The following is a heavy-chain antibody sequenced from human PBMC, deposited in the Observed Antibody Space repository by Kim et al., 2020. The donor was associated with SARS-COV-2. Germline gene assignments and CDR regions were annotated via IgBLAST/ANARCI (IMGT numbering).Heavy chain of an antibody. V-gene: IGHV1-46*01. CDR3: ARREGCSGGSCYSWFDP. D-gene: IGHD2-15*01. J-gene: IGHJ5*02. Sequence: FQGRVTMTRDTSTSTVYMELSSLRSDDTAVYYCARREGCSGGSCYSWFDPWGQGTLVTVSS.